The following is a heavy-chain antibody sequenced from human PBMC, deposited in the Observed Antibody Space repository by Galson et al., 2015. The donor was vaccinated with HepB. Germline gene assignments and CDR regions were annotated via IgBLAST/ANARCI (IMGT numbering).Heavy chain of an antibody. CDR3: MRRWQ. J-gene: IGHJ4*02. CDR2: IYSNGNT. V-gene: IGHV3-53*01. Sequence: SLRLSCAASEFTVSNNYMSWVRQAPGKGPEWVSLIYSNGNTRYADSVGGRFTISRDNSKNTLYLQMNSLTAEDTAVYYCMRRWQWGQGTLVIVSS. D-gene: IGHD5-24*01. CDR1: EFTVSNNY.